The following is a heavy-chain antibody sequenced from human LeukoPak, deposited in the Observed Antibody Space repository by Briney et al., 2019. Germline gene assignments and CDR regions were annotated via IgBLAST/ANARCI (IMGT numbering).Heavy chain of an antibody. V-gene: IGHV4-38-2*02. CDR2: LYHSGIT. Sequence: PSETLSLTCTVSGYSIAHGFFWAWIRQPPGGGLEWIGSLYHSGITYYNTSLKSRISTSVDTSKNQFSLKLRLVTAADTAVYYCARVEVPRDINDWYFDLWGRGTLVTVSS. CDR1: GYSIAHGFF. D-gene: IGHD2-15*01. J-gene: IGHJ2*01. CDR3: ARVEVPRDINDWYFDL.